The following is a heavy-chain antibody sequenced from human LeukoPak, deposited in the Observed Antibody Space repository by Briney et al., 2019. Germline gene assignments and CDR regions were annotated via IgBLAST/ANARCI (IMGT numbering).Heavy chain of an antibody. CDR1: GGTFSSYA. Sequence: VKVSCKAPGGTFSSYAISWVRQAPGQGLEWMGGIIPIFGTANYAQKFQGRVTITTDESTSTAYMELSSLRSEDTAVYYCARDQLYCSSTSCYIGGYNWFDPWGQGTLVTVSS. V-gene: IGHV1-69*13. D-gene: IGHD2-2*02. CDR3: ARDQLYCSSTSCYIGGYNWFDP. CDR2: IIPIFGTA. J-gene: IGHJ5*02.